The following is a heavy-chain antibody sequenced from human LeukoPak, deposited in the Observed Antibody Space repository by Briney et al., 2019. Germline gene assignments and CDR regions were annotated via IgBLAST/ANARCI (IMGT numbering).Heavy chain of an antibody. J-gene: IGHJ1*01. CDR1: GGSFSGYY. Sequence: PSETLSLTCAVYGGSFSGYYWSWIRQPPGKGLEWIGEINHSGSTNYNPSLKSRVTISVDTSKNQFSLKLSSVTAADTAVYYCARGPAPTYSSSSKYFQHWGQGTLVTVS. CDR3: ARGPAPTYSSSSKYFQH. V-gene: IGHV4-34*01. CDR2: INHSGST. D-gene: IGHD6-6*01.